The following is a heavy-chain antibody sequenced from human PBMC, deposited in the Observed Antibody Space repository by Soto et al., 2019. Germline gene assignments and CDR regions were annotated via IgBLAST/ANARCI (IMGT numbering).Heavy chain of an antibody. CDR2: IWDDGGNK. V-gene: IGHV3-33*01. D-gene: IGHD1-26*01. CDR1: AFSFSSSG. Sequence: QAQLEESGGGVVQPGTSLRLSCAASAFSFSSSGMHWVRQAPGKGLEWVAAIWDDGGNKYYADSVKGRFTISRDNSKNTLLLQMNSLRAEDTALYYCARSSGSYFAAFYDTWGQGTLVSVSS. CDR3: ARSSGSYFAAFYDT. J-gene: IGHJ5*02.